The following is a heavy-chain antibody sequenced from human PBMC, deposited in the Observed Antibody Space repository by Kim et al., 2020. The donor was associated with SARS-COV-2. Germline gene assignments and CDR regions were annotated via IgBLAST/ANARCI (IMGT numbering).Heavy chain of an antibody. Sequence: SETLSLTCTVSGGSISSYYWSWIRQPPGKGLEWIGYIYYSGSTNYNPSLKSRVTISVDTSKNQFSLKLSSVTAADTAVYYCARVGYYGSGSYHYYYYGMDVWGQGTTVTVS. J-gene: IGHJ6*02. CDR1: GGSISSYY. D-gene: IGHD3-10*01. V-gene: IGHV4-59*13. CDR3: ARVGYYGSGSYHYYYYGMDV. CDR2: IYYSGST.